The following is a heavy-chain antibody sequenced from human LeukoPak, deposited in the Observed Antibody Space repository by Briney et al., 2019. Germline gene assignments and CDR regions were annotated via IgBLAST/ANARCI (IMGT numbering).Heavy chain of an antibody. J-gene: IGHJ4*02. V-gene: IGHV5-51*01. CDR2: IYPGDSDT. Sequence: GESLKVSCKGSGYSFTSYWIGWVRQMPGKGLEWMGIIYPGDSDTRYSPSFQGQVTISADKSISTAYLQWSSLKASDTAMYYCARRHYYGSGSYDGYYFDYWGQGTLVTVSS. CDR1: GYSFTSYW. CDR3: ARRHYYGSGSYDGYYFDY. D-gene: IGHD3-10*01.